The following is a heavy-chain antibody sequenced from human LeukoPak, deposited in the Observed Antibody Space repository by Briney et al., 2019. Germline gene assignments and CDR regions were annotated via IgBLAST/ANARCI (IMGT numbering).Heavy chain of an antibody. CDR1: GYTFTGYY. V-gene: IGHV1-2*02. J-gene: IGHJ4*02. CDR2: INPNSGGT. Sequence: ASVKVSCKASGYTFTGYYIHWVRQAPGQGLEWMGWINPNSGGTNYAQKFQGRVTMTRDTSISTAYMELSRLRSDDTAVYYCARGTYIRGYSYGNALDYWGQGTLVTVSS. CDR3: ARGTYIRGYSYGNALDY. D-gene: IGHD5-18*01.